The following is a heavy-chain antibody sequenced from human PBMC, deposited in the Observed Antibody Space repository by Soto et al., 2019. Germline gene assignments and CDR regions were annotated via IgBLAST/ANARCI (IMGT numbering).Heavy chain of an antibody. J-gene: IGHJ4*02. CDR1: GGSVTNSSYY. CDR2: VYYRGRS. Sequence: KISETLSLTCTVSGGSVTNSSYYWGWIRQSPGKGLEWIGSVYYRGRSYSKSSVKSRVTISVDTSKNQFSLNFNSVTASDTALYYCVSQRNTVLTQAYFDYWGPGAMVTVS. D-gene: IGHD1-20*01. V-gene: IGHV4-39*01. CDR3: VSQRNTVLTQAYFDY.